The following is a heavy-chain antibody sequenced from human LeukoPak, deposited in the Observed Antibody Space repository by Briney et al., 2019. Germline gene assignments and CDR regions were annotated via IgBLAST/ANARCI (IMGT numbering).Heavy chain of an antibody. D-gene: IGHD2-2*01. CDR3: ARGDQNFDY. CDR2: IYYSGST. J-gene: IGHJ4*02. V-gene: IGHV4-30-4*08. CDR1: GASLSSGDYY. Sequence: PSETLSLTSTVSGASLSSGDYYWGWLRHPPGRGLEWMRYIYYSGSTYYNPSLKSRVTISVDTSKNQFSLKLSSVTAADTAVYYCARGDQNFDYWGQGTLVTVSS.